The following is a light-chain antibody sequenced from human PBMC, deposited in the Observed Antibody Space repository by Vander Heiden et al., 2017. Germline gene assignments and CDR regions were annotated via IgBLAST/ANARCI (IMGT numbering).Light chain of an antibody. CDR2: DAS. V-gene: IGKV3-11*01. CDR3: YQRSKFISET. J-gene: IGKJ4*01. CDR1: QSVSSY. Sequence: TKMSLSPGERATLSCRASQSVSSYLAWYQQNPDQVPRLLIYDASNRATGTPARFSGSGSFTHYTPYIIRLWPEYIGVLYRYQRSKFISETFGGGTKVXIK.